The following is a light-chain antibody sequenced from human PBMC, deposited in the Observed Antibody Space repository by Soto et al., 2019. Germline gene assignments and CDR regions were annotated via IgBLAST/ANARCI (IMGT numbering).Light chain of an antibody. V-gene: IGLV1-40*01. CDR2: SNS. J-gene: IGLJ3*02. Sequence: QSVLTQPPSMSGSPGQRVTISCTGSSSDIGAGYDVHWYQQFPGTAPKLLIYSNSNRPSGVPDRFSGSKSGTSASLAITGLQAEDEDDYSCQSYDSSLGGSKGVFGGGTKLTVL. CDR3: QSYDSSLGGSKGV. CDR1: SSDIGAGYD.